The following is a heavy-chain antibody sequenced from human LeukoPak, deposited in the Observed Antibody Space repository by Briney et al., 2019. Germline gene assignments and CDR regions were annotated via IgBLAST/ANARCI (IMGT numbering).Heavy chain of an antibody. CDR1: GGPISNYQ. Sequence: PSETLSLTCTLSGGPISNYQWSWIRQPPGKGLEWIGEINHSGSTNYNPSLKSRVTISVDTSKNQFSLKLSSVTAADTAVYYCARRHGRNYGSGRSYYFDYWGQGTLVTVSS. V-gene: IGHV4-34*01. D-gene: IGHD3-10*01. CDR3: ARRHGRNYGSGRSYYFDY. CDR2: INHSGST. J-gene: IGHJ4*02.